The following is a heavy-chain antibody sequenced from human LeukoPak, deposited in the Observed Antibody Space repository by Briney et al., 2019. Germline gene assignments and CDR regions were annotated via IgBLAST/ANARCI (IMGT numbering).Heavy chain of an antibody. V-gene: IGHV1-69*05. J-gene: IGHJ4*02. Sequence: ASVKVSCKASGGTFSSYAISWVRQAPGQGLEWMGGIIPIFGTANYAQKFQGRVTITTDESTSTAYLELSSLRSEDTAVYYCARRHCGGDCYLTPEYYFDYWGQGTLVTVSS. CDR3: ARRHCGGDCYLTPEYYFDY. CDR1: GGTFSSYA. CDR2: IIPIFGTA. D-gene: IGHD2-21*02.